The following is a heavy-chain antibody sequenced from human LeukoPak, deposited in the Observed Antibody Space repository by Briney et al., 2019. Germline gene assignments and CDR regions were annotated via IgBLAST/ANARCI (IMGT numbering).Heavy chain of an antibody. CDR2: IDPNCGGT. J-gene: IGHJ4*02. V-gene: IGHV1-2*06. CDR3: ARDHCGGDSCLGY. CDR1: GYTFTDYF. D-gene: IGHD2-21*01. Sequence: ASVKASCKTSGYTFTDYFMHWVRQAPGQGLEWLGRIDPNCGGTNYPQKFQGTVTMTRDTSISTVYMELSRLRSDDTAMYYCARDHCGGDSCLGYWGQGTLVTVSS.